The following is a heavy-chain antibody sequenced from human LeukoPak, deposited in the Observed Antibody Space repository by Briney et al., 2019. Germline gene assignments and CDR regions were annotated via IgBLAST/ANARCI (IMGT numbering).Heavy chain of an antibody. CDR1: GYTFTGYY. Sequence: ASVKVSCKASGYTFTGYYMHWVRQAPGQGLEWMGWINPNSGGTNYAQKFQGRVTMTRDTSISTAYMGLSRLRSDDTAVYYCARDIRAFGSSGHMAFDPWGQGTLVTVSS. J-gene: IGHJ5*02. D-gene: IGHD3-22*01. CDR3: ARDIRAFGSSGHMAFDP. CDR2: INPNSGGT. V-gene: IGHV1-2*02.